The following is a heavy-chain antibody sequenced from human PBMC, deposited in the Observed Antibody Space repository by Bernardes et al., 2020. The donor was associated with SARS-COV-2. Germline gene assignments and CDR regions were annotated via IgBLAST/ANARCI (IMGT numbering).Heavy chain of an antibody. CDR3: ARDPGLFFTGSFYS. Sequence: SEPLYLTCTVSGGSISNSYWSWIRKPPGKGLEWIGYVYHIGTTSYNPSLKSRVTISRDTSNSQFSLNLRSVTAADTALYYCARDPGLFFTGSFYSWGQGIMVTVSS. CDR1: GGSISNSY. J-gene: IGHJ4*02. CDR2: VYHIGTT. V-gene: IGHV4-59*01.